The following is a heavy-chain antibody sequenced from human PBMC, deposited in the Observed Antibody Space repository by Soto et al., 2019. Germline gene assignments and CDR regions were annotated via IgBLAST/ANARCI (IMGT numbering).Heavy chain of an antibody. D-gene: IGHD6-19*01. V-gene: IGHV4-4*07. CDR1: GGSISSYY. CDR2: IYTSGST. J-gene: IGHJ6*02. Sequence: TSETLSLTCTVSGGSISSYYWSWIRQPAGKGLEWIGRIYTSGSTNYNPSLKSRVTMSVDTSKNQFSLKLSSVTAADTAVYYCARVGAVWMGGYGMDVWGQGTTVTVSS. CDR3: ARVGAVWMGGYGMDV.